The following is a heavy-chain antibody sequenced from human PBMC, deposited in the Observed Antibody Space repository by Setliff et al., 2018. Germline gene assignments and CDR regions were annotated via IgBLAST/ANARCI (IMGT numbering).Heavy chain of an antibody. CDR3: ARGPRYSGSYYVNY. J-gene: IGHJ4*02. V-gene: IGHV4-34*01. D-gene: IGHD1-26*01. CDR1: GGSFSGYY. CDR2: INHSGSS. Sequence: SETLSLTCAVYGGSFSGYYWTWIRQPPGEGQEWIGEINHSGSSNYNPSLKSRVTISVDTSKNQFSLNLSSVTAADTAVYYCARGPRYSGSYYVNYWGQGTLVTVSS.